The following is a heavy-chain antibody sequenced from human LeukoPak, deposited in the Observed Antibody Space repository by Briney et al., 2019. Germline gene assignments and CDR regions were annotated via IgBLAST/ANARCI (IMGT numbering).Heavy chain of an antibody. CDR2: LNPINGDT. J-gene: IGHJ5*02. V-gene: IGHV1-2*07. CDR1: GYTFNENY. Sequence: ASVKVSCKASGYTFNENYLHWVRQAPGQGLEWMGSLNPINGDTKYAHPFNGRVTMTMDTSVTTVHMELKSLTSDDTAVYYCARHDGYGSGRWDWFDPWGQGTLVTVSS. D-gene: IGHD3-10*01. CDR3: ARHDGYGSGRWDWFDP.